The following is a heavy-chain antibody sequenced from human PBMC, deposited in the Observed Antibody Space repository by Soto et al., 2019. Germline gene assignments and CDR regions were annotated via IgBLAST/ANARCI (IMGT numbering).Heavy chain of an antibody. J-gene: IGHJ4*02. CDR3: ARNDDEYGDYANFDY. CDR1: GGSISSGGYY. Sequence: QVQLQESGPGLVKPSQTLSLTCTVSGGSISSGGYYWSWIRQHPGKGLEWIGYIYYSGSTYYNPSLKSRVTIXXDXSXSQFSLKLSSVTAADTAVYYCARNDDEYGDYANFDYWGQGTLVTVSS. V-gene: IGHV4-31*03. D-gene: IGHD4-17*01. CDR2: IYYSGST.